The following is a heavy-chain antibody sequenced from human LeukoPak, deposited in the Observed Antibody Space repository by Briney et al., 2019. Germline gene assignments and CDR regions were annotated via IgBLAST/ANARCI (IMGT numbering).Heavy chain of an antibody. V-gene: IGHV3-30*18. CDR3: AKELSPPLGYSYGPFDY. Sequence: PGGSLRLSCAASGFTFSSYGMHWVRQAPGKGLEWVAVISYDGSNKYYADSVKGRFTISRDNSKNTLYLQMNSLRAEDTAVYYCAKELSPPLGYSYGPFDYWGQGTLVTVSS. CDR1: GFTFSSYG. J-gene: IGHJ4*02. CDR2: ISYDGSNK. D-gene: IGHD5-18*01.